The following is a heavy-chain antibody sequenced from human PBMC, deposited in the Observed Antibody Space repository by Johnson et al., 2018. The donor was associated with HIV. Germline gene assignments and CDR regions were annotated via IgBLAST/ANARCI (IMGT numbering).Heavy chain of an antibody. J-gene: IGHJ3*02. CDR3: AREFGQASSYAFDI. CDR2: FSSDSNT. V-gene: IGHV3-66*01. CDR1: GFTFSSYA. D-gene: IGHD3/OR15-3a*01. Sequence: MQLVESGGGVVQPGRSLRLSCAASGFTFSSYAMHWVRQAPGKGLEWVSVFSSDSNTYSSDSVKGRFTISRDNSKNTLYLQMNSLRAEDTAVYYCAREFGQASSYAFDIWGQGTMVTVSS.